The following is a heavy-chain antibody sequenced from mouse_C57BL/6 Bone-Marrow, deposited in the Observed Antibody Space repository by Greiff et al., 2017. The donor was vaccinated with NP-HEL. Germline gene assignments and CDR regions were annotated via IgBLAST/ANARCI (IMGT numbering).Heavy chain of an antibody. V-gene: IGHV1-55*01. CDR1: GYTFTSYW. Sequence: QVQLQQPGAELVKPGASVKMSCKASGYTFTSYWITWVKQRPGQGLEWIGDIYPGSGSTNYNEKFKSKATLTVDTSSSTAYMQLSSLTSEDSAVYYCARYYCSSWYFDVWGTGTTVTVSS. J-gene: IGHJ1*03. D-gene: IGHD1-1*01. CDR3: ARYYCSSWYFDV. CDR2: IYPGSGST.